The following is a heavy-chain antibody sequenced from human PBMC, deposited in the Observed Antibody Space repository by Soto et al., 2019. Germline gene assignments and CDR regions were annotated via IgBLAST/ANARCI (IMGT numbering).Heavy chain of an antibody. V-gene: IGHV1-2*02. D-gene: IGHD6-13*01. Sequence: GASVKVSGKASGYTFTGYYMHWVRQAPGQGLEWMGWINPNSGGTNYAQKFQGRVTMTRDTSISTAYMELSRLRSDDTAVYYCAREGGSSWYQYYYYYYGMDVWGQGTTVTVSS. CDR3: AREGGSSWYQYYYYYYGMDV. CDR1: GYTFTGYY. CDR2: INPNSGGT. J-gene: IGHJ6*02.